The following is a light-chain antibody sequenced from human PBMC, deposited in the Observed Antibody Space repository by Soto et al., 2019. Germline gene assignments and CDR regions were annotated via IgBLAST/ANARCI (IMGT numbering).Light chain of an antibody. CDR3: QQYGGSPRT. CDR1: QSMNSF. V-gene: IGKV3-20*01. CDR2: GAS. J-gene: IGKJ1*01. Sequence: EIVLTQSPGTLSLSPGEGATLACRASQSMNSFLAWYQQRWGQAPRLLIHGASNRATGIPDRFSGSGSGPDFTLTIRRLEPEDFAVYYCQQYGGSPRTFGQGNKVEVK.